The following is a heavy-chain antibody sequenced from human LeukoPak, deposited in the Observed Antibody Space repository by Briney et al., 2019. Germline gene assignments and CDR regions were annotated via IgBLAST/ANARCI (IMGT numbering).Heavy chain of an antibody. Sequence: PGGSLRLSCAASGFIFSSYSMSWVRQAPGKGLEWLSYISSSNHAIYYADSVKGRFTISRDNAKNSLYLQMNSLRDEDTAIYYCARVTLGSTRGFDYWGQGTLVTVSS. CDR1: GFIFSSYS. J-gene: IGHJ4*02. CDR3: ARVTLGSTRGFDY. D-gene: IGHD2/OR15-2a*01. V-gene: IGHV3-48*02. CDR2: ISSSNHAI.